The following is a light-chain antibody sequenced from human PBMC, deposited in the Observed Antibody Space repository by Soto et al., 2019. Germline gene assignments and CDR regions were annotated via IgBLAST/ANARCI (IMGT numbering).Light chain of an antibody. V-gene: IGKV1-5*03. CDR3: QHYNNYSFT. CDR1: QSISHW. CDR2: KAS. J-gene: IGKJ4*01. Sequence: IQMTQSPSTLSASVGDRVTITCRASQSISHWLAWYKQKPGKAPNLLIYKASSLQSGVPSRFSGSGSGTEFTLAISSLQPDESATYYCQHYNNYSFTFGGGTKVEIK.